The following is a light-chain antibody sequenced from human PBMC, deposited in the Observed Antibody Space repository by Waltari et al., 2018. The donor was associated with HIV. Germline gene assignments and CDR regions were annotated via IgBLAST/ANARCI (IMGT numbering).Light chain of an antibody. CDR3: AAWDDSLDGPNWV. CDR2: KND. CDR1: SSNIGSNI. J-gene: IGLJ3*02. V-gene: IGLV1-44*01. Sequence: QSVLTQPPSASGTPGQWVTISCSGSSSNIGSNIVNWYQQFPGTAPKVLIYKNDQRPSGVPDRFPGSQSGTSASLAISGLQSGDEADYYCAAWDDSLDGPNWVFGGGTKLTVL.